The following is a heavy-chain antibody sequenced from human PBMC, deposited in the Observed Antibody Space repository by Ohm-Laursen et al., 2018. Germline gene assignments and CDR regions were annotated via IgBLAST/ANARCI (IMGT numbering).Heavy chain of an antibody. CDR1: GFTFSSYA. J-gene: IGHJ3*02. CDR2: ISGSGGST. CDR3: AKDQDYDFWSGYSHAFDI. D-gene: IGHD3-3*01. Sequence: GSLRLSCTASGFTFSSYAMSWVRQAPGKGLEWVSAISGSGGSTYYADSVKGRFTISRDNSKNTLYLQMNSLRAEDTAVYYCAKDQDYDFWSGYSHAFDIWGQGTMVTVSS. V-gene: IGHV3-23*01.